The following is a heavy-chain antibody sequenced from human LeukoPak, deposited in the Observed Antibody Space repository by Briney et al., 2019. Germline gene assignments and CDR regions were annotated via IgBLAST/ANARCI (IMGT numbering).Heavy chain of an antibody. Sequence: SETLSLTCTVSGGALSGRNYYWGWVRQPPGEGLEWIGSIYYSGSTYYTPSIKSRVTISVATSKNQSSLKLSFVTAAETAVYYCAGDRIYYGLNVWGQGTTVTVSS. D-gene: IGHD3-10*01. V-gene: IGHV4-39*01. CDR3: AGDRIYYGLNV. CDR1: GGALSGRNYY. CDR2: IYYSGST. J-gene: IGHJ6*02.